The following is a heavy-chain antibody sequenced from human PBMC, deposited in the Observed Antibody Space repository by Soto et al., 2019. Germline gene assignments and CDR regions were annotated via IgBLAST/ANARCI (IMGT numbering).Heavy chain of an antibody. D-gene: IGHD2-21*02. Sequence: QVQLVQSGAEVKKPGASVKVSCKASGYTFTNFGISWVRQAPGQGLEWMGWISAYNGNTNYAQKFPVRVTMTTDTSTSTAYMEVRSLRFDDTAVYYWARGVTPIDYWGPGTLVTVSS. CDR3: ARGVTPIDY. CDR2: ISAYNGNT. CDR1: GYTFTNFG. J-gene: IGHJ4*02. V-gene: IGHV1-18*01.